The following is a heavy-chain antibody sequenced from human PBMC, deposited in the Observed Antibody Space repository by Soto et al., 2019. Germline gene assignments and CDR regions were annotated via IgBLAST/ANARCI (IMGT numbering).Heavy chain of an antibody. V-gene: IGHV4-61*08. CDR2: IYSSGST. Sequence: SETLSLTCTVSGGSISSGGYYWSWFRQPPGKGLEWIGYIYSSGSTNYSPSLKSRVTILVDTSKNQFSLELRSVTAADTAVYYCARQSRHSNGWFYFDDWGQGTLVTVSS. D-gene: IGHD6-19*01. CDR1: GGSISSGGYY. J-gene: IGHJ4*02. CDR3: ARQSRHSNGWFYFDD.